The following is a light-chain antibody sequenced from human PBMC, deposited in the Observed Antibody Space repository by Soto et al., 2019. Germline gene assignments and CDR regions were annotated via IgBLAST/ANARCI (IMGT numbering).Light chain of an antibody. CDR2: KAT. J-gene: IGKJ2*01. V-gene: IGKV1-5*03. CDR1: QSICSG. Sequence: DIQMTQSPSTLSASVGDGVTITGRARQSICSGLAWYQQRPGKAPKLLVYKATNLQEGVPSRFSGSGSGTDVSLTISSLQPVDSATYYCQQYNDFQYTFGQGTKLEI. CDR3: QQYNDFQYT.